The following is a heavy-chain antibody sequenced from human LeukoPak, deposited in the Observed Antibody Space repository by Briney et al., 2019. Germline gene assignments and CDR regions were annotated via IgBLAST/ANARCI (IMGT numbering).Heavy chain of an antibody. J-gene: IGHJ4*02. V-gene: IGHV3-23*01. CDR2: IYENGGTT. CDR1: GFTFRSHA. Sequence: GGSLRLSCVGSGFTFRSHAMSWVRQAPEKGLEFVSGIYENGGTTYYADSVKGRFSISRDNSKNTLYLQMDSLRGEDTAVHYCAKDFRIGYSAHFDYWGQGALVTVSS. D-gene: IGHD2-21*01. CDR3: AKDFRIGYSAHFDY.